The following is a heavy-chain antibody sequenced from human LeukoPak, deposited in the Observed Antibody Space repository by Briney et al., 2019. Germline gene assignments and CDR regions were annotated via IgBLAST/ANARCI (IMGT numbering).Heavy chain of an antibody. Sequence: SETLSLTCAVYGGSFSGYYWSWIRQPPGKGLEWIGEINHSGSTNYNPSLKSRVTISVDTSKNQFSLKLSSVTAADTAVYYCARGGIEHLFYYGSGSYYNALDYWGQGTLVTVSS. CDR3: ARGGIEHLFYYGSGSYYNALDY. D-gene: IGHD3-10*01. CDR1: GGSFSGYY. J-gene: IGHJ4*02. CDR2: INHSGST. V-gene: IGHV4-34*01.